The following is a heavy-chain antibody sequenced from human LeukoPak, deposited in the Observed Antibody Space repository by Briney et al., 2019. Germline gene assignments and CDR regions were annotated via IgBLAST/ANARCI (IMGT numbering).Heavy chain of an antibody. Sequence: SETLSLTCAVYGGFVSSYYWSWIRQPPPKGREGIGAISHRGRTNYTPSLYSRVTLSVYTSKHKFALYLHFVTAADTAVCLCARVPLRFLEPFDYWAQG. CDR1: GGFVSSYY. D-gene: IGHD3-3*01. V-gene: IGHV4-34*01. CDR3: ARVPLRFLEPFDY. CDR2: ISHRGRT. J-gene: IGHJ4*02.